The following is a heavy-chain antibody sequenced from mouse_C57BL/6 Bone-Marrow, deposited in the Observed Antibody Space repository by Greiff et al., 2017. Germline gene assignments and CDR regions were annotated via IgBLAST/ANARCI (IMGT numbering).Heavy chain of an antibody. J-gene: IGHJ2*01. D-gene: IGHD2-4*01. CDR2: IYPGSGST. Sequence: QVQLQQPGAELVKPGASVTMSCKASGYTFTSYWITWVKQRPGQGLEWIGDIYPGSGSTNYNEKLKSKATLTVDTSSSTAYMQLSSLTSEDSTFYYCARSGYDYDVYYFDYWGQGTTLTVSS. CDR3: ARSGYDYDVYYFDY. CDR1: GYTFTSYW. V-gene: IGHV1-55*01.